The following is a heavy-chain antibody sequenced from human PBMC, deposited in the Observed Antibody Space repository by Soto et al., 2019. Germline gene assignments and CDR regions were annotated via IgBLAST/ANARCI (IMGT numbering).Heavy chain of an antibody. Sequence: QVQLVQSGAEVKKPGSSVKVSCKASGGTFSSYAISWVRQAPGQGLEWMGGIIPIFGTANYAQKFQGRVXIXAXXSTSTAYMELSSLRSEDTAVYYCARGIVGAAHFDYWGQGTLVTVSS. CDR2: IIPIFGTA. V-gene: IGHV1-69*12. CDR3: ARGIVGAAHFDY. CDR1: GGTFSSYA. D-gene: IGHD1-26*01. J-gene: IGHJ4*02.